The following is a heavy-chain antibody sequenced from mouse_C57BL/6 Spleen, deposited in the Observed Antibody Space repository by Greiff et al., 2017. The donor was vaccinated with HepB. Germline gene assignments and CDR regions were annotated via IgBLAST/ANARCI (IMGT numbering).Heavy chain of an antibody. CDR2: INSDGGST. CDR1: EYAFPSHD. J-gene: IGHJ4*01. V-gene: IGHV5-2*01. CDR3: ARQGIVGAMDY. D-gene: IGHD1-1*01. Sequence: VKLLQSGAGLAQPGESLKLSCESNEYAFPSHDMSWVRKTPEERLELVAAINSDGGSTYYPDTMERRFIISRDNTKKTLYLQMSSLRSEDTALYYCARQGIVGAMDYWGQGTSVTVSS.